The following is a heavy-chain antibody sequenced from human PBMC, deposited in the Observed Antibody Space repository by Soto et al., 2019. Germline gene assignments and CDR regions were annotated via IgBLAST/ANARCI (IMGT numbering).Heavy chain of an antibody. CDR2: ISYDGSNK. V-gene: IGHV3-30-3*01. CDR3: ARGMYYYDSSITPFDY. CDR1: GFTFSSYA. D-gene: IGHD3-22*01. Sequence: HPGGSLRLSCAASGFTFSSYAMHWVRQAPGKGLEWVAVISYDGSNKYYADSVKGRFTISRDNSKNTLYLQMNSLRAEDTAVYYCARGMYYYDSSITPFDYWGQGTLVTVSS. J-gene: IGHJ4*02.